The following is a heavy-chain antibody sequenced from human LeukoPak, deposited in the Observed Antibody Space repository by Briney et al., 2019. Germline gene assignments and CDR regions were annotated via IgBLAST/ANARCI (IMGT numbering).Heavy chain of an antibody. Sequence: ASVKVSCKASGYTFTSYGISWLRPAPGQGLEWMGWISAYHGNTNYAQKLQGRVTMTTDTSTSTAYMELRRLRSDNTAVYYCARDRTNLYYYDSSGYYLPNWFDPWGQGTLVTVSS. D-gene: IGHD3-22*01. CDR1: GYTFTSYG. CDR3: ARDRTNLYYYDSSGYYLPNWFDP. CDR2: ISAYHGNT. V-gene: IGHV1-18*01. J-gene: IGHJ5*02.